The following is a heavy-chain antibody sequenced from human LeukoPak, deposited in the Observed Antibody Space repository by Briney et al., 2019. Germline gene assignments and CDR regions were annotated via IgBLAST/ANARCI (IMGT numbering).Heavy chain of an antibody. CDR2: INMDGSEK. J-gene: IGHJ4*02. CDR3: ARDKVTY. Sequence: PGGPLRLSCAASGFTFSNYWMSWVRQAPGKGLEWVAHINMDGSEKYYVDSVKGRFTISRDNAKNSLYLQMNSLRVEDTAVYYCARDKVTYWGQGTLVTVSS. V-gene: IGHV3-7*01. CDR1: GFTFSNYW.